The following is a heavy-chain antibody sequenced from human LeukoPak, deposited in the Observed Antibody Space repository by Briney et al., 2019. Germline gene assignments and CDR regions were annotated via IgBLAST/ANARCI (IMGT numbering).Heavy chain of an antibody. CDR3: ARDSVNLGIAAAGNDY. CDR2: IIPIFGTA. Sequence: SVKVSCKASGYTFTSYGISWVRQAPGQGLEWMGGIIPIFGTANYAQKFQGRVTITTDESTSTAYMELSSLRSEDTAVYYCARDSVNLGIAAAGNDYWGQGTLVTVSS. CDR1: GYTFTSYG. V-gene: IGHV1-69*05. D-gene: IGHD6-13*01. J-gene: IGHJ4*02.